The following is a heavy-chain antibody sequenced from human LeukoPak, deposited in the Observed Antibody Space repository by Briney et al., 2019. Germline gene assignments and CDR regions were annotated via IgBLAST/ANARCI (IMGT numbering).Heavy chain of an antibody. CDR1: GGSISSSSYY. V-gene: IGHV4-39*01. CDR3: ARFWSGYSNWFDP. J-gene: IGHJ5*02. D-gene: IGHD3-3*01. CDR2: IYYSGST. Sequence: PSETLSLTCTVSGGSISSSSYYWGWIRQPPGKGLEWIGSIYYSGSTYYNPSLKSRVTISVDTSKNQFSLKLSSVTAADTAVYYYARFWSGYSNWFDPWGQGTLVTVSS.